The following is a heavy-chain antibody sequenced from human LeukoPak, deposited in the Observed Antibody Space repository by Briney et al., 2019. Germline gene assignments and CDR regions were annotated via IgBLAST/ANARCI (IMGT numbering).Heavy chain of an antibody. V-gene: IGHV4-61*08. D-gene: IGHD3-22*01. CDR3: ASVRYDSSGWRAFDI. J-gene: IGHJ3*02. CDR1: GGSISSGGYY. CDR2: IYYSGST. Sequence: SETLSLTCTVSGGSISSGGYYWSWIRQHPGKGLEWIGYIYYSGSTNYNPSLKSRVTISVDTSKNQFSLKLSSVTAADTAVYYCASVRYDSSGWRAFDIWGQGTMVTVSS.